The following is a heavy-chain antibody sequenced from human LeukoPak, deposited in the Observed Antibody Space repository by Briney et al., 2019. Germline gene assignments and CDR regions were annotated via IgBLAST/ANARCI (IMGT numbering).Heavy chain of an antibody. CDR3: ARDVDTAMPTGDAFDI. V-gene: IGHV3-7*01. Sequence: GGSLRLSCAASGFTFSSYWMSWVRQAPGKGLEWVANIKQDGSEKYYVDSVKGRFTISRDNAKNSLYLQMNSLRDEDTAVYYCARDVDTAMPTGDAFDIWGQGTMVTVSS. J-gene: IGHJ3*02. D-gene: IGHD5-18*01. CDR2: IKQDGSEK. CDR1: GFTFSSYW.